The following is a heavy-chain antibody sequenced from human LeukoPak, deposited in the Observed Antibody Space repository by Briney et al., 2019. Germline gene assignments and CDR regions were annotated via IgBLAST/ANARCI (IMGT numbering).Heavy chain of an antibody. Sequence: ASVTVSCKSSGYTFTDYYMHWVRQAPGQGLEWMGRINPNSGGTNYAQDFQGRVTMTKDTSTSTAYMELSRLRSDDTAVYYCATLSDSSSDYWGQGTLVTVSS. CDR3: ATLSDSSSDY. CDR2: INPNSGGT. D-gene: IGHD6-13*01. CDR1: GYTFTDYY. J-gene: IGHJ4*02. V-gene: IGHV1-2*06.